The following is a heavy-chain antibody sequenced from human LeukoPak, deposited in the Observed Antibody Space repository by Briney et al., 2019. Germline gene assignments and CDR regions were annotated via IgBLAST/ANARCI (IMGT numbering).Heavy chain of an antibody. V-gene: IGHV3-30*03. CDR3: ARGAHFWTAYYAGGWFDP. J-gene: IGHJ5*02. D-gene: IGHD3/OR15-3a*01. CDR2: ISYDGSTK. CDR1: GFTFSSYG. Sequence: GGSLRLSCAASGFTFSSYGMSWVRQAPGKGLEWVAVISYDGSTKYYAVSVKGRFTISRDNSKDTLYLQMNSLRGDDTAVYYCARGAHFWTAYYAGGWFDPWGQGTLVTVSS.